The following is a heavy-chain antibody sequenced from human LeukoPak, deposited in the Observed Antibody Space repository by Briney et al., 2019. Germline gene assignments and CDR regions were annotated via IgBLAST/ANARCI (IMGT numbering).Heavy chain of an antibody. Sequence: ASVKVSCKASGYTFTSYAMNWVRQAPGQGLEWMGWINTNTGNPTYAQGFTGRFVFSLDTSVSTAYLQISSLKAEDTAVYYCARQGPWLVLNSMDYWGQGTLVTVSS. J-gene: IGHJ4*02. CDR2: INTNTGNP. V-gene: IGHV7-4-1*02. CDR1: GYTFTSYA. CDR3: ARQGPWLVLNSMDY. D-gene: IGHD6-19*01.